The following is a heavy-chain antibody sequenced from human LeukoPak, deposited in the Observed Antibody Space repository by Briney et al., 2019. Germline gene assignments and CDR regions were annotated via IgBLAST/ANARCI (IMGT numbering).Heavy chain of an antibody. CDR2: IYHSGNT. V-gene: IGHV4-38-2*02. J-gene: IGHJ4*02. Sequence: SETLSLTCSVSGYSISSGYYWAWIRQPPGKGLEWIGTIYHSGNTYYTPSLKSRVTISVDTSKNQFSLNLSSVAAADTAVYYCARGPLGYYDSSGYYYRTNFYYFDYWGQGTLVTVSS. CDR3: ARGPLGYYDSSGYYYRTNFYYFDY. CDR1: GYSISSGYY. D-gene: IGHD3-22*01.